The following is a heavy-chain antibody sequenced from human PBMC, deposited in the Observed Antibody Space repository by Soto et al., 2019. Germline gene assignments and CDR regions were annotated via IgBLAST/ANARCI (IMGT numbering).Heavy chain of an antibody. Sequence: PSETLSLTCAVYGGSLSTYYWTWIRQPPGKGLEGIGEIDQTGSTNYRPALKSRLTISIETSKKHFSLELSSLTAADTAVYYCARRILVAPKNWFDTWGQGTVVTVSS. V-gene: IGHV4-34*01. D-gene: IGHD2-15*01. CDR1: GGSLSTYY. CDR3: ARRILVAPKNWFDT. J-gene: IGHJ5*02. CDR2: IDQTGST.